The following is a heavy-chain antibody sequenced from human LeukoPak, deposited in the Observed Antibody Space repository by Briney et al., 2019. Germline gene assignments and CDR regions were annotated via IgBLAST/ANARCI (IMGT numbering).Heavy chain of an antibody. Sequence: GTSLRLSCAASGFTFSSYGMHWVRQAPGKGLEWVAVISYDVSNEYYADSVKGRFTISRDNSNKMLFLQMDNLGPDDTAVYYCAKAHRVGDSGSYGFDYWGQGTLVTVSS. CDR3: AKAHRVGDSGSYGFDY. V-gene: IGHV3-30*18. D-gene: IGHD3-10*01. CDR1: GFTFSSYG. CDR2: ISYDVSNE. J-gene: IGHJ4*02.